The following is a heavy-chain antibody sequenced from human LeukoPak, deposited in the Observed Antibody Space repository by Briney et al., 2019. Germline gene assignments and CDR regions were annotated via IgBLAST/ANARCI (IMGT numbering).Heavy chain of an antibody. V-gene: IGHV3-11*04. CDR2: ISSSGSTI. Sequence: PGGSLRLSCAASGFTFDNYYMTWVRQAPGKGLEWVSYISSSGSTIYYADSVKGRFTISRDNAKNSLYLQMNSLRAEDTAVYYCARGLLTVAGHTWGQGTLVTVSS. CDR1: GFTFDNYY. D-gene: IGHD6-19*01. CDR3: ARGLLTVAGHT. J-gene: IGHJ5*02.